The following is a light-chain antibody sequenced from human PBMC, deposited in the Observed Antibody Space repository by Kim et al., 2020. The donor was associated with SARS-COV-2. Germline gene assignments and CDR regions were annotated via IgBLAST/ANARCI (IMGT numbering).Light chain of an antibody. V-gene: IGKV1-9*01. CDR2: VAS. J-gene: IGKJ2*01. CDR3: QQLNSYPQT. CDR1: QGINNY. Sequence: SASVGDRVTIPYRASQGINNYLAWYQHKPGKAPKLLIYVASTLQSGVPSRFRGSGSGTDFTLTIANLQPEDFATYYCQQLNSYPQTFGQGTKLEI.